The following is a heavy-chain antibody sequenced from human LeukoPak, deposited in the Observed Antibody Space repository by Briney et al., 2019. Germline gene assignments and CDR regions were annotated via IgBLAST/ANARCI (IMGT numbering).Heavy chain of an antibody. CDR3: ARECARRGGGSCY. CDR2: MNPNSGNT. J-gene: IGHJ4*02. CDR1: GYTFTSYD. V-gene: IGHV1-8*01. Sequence: GASVTVSCKASGYTFTSYDINWVRQATGQGLEWMGWMNPNSGNTGYAQKFQGRVTMTRNTSISTAYMELSSLRSEDTAVYYCARECARRGGGSCYSGQGTLVTVSS. D-gene: IGHD2-15*01.